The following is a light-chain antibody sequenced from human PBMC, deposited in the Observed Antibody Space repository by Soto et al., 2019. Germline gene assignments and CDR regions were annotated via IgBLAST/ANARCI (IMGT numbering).Light chain of an antibody. J-gene: IGKJ4*01. Sequence: IQLTQSPSSLSASVGDRVTITCRASQGLSSYLAWYQQKPGKAPKLLIYAASTLQTGVPSRFSGSESGTDFTLTISSLQPEDFATYYCQQVNNYPLTFGGGTKVEI. V-gene: IGKV1-9*01. CDR2: AAS. CDR3: QQVNNYPLT. CDR1: QGLSSY.